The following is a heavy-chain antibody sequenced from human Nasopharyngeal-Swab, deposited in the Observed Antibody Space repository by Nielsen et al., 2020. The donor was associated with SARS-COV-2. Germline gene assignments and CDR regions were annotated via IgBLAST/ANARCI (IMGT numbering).Heavy chain of an antibody. Sequence: LRLSCTVSGGSVDSGSQYWSWIRQHPGKGLECIGYIHYNGKTYYTPSLKSRVNISMDKYKNEFSLKLDHVTAADTAVYYCARREAGVTGGPFDIWGRGTLVTVSS. CDR1: GGSVDSGSQY. V-gene: IGHV4-31*03. J-gene: IGHJ2*01. D-gene: IGHD3-3*01. CDR3: ARREAGVTGGPFDI. CDR2: IHYNGKT.